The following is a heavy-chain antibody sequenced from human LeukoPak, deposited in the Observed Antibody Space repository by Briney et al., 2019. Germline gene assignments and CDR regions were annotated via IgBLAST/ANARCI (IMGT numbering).Heavy chain of an antibody. V-gene: IGHV1-69*01. CDR3: ARGPITTRSHFDY. J-gene: IGHJ4*02. CDR1: GGTFSIYA. CDR2: IIPIFATA. Sequence: SVNVSCMASGGTFSIYAICWVRQAPGQGLEWMGGIIPIFATANYAQKFQGRVTITADETTSTAYMELSSLRSEDTAVYYCARGPITTRSHFDYWGQRTLVTVSS. D-gene: IGHD3-22*01.